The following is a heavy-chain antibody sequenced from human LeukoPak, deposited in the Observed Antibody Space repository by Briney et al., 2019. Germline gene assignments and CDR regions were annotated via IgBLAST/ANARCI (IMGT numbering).Heavy chain of an antibody. V-gene: IGHV3-23*01. Sequence: PGGSLRLSCAASGFTFSSSAMSWVRQAPGKGLEWVSGISPGGEIPYYADSVKGRFTISRDNSKDTVSLQMNSLRAEDTAVYYCARDLWYYDSSGYPIEDYWGQGTLVTVSS. D-gene: IGHD3-22*01. CDR1: GFTFSSSA. J-gene: IGHJ4*02. CDR3: ARDLWYYDSSGYPIEDY. CDR2: ISPGGEIP.